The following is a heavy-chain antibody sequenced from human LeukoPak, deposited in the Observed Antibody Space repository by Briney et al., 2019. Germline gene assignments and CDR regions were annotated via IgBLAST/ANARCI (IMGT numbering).Heavy chain of an antibody. J-gene: IGHJ4*02. CDR3: ARPRTGLTTGWQKTFEF. D-gene: IGHD1-1*01. Sequence: KRGESLKISCKGSGYSFTSSWIGWVRQMPGKGLEWMGIIYPGDSDTRYSPSFQGQVIISADKSINTAYLQWSSLKASDTAMYYCARPRTGLTTGWQKTFEFWGQGTLVTVSS. CDR1: GYSFTSSW. CDR2: IYPGDSDT. V-gene: IGHV5-51*01.